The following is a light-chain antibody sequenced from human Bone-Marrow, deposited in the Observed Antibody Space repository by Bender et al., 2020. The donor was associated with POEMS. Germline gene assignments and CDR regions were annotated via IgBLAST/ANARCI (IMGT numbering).Light chain of an antibody. J-gene: IGLJ1*01. CDR1: SSDVGGYNY. CDR3: SSYTSRITLV. V-gene: IGLV2-14*03. Sequence: QSALTQPASVSGSPGQSITISCTGTSSDVGGYNYVSWYQLHPGKAPKVLIYDVTKRPSGVPGRFSGSKSGNTASLTISGLQAEDEADYYCSSYTSRITLVFGAGTTVTVL. CDR2: DVT.